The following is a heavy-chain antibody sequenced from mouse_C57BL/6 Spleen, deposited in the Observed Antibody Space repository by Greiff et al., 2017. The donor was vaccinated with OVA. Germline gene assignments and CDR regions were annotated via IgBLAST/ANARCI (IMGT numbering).Heavy chain of an antibody. Sequence: QVQLQQPGAELVKPGASVKLSCKASGYTFTSYWMHWVKQRPGQGLEWIGMIHPNSGSTNYNEKFKSKATLTVDKSSSTAYMQLSSLTSEDSAVYYCARGAGTLYAMDYWGQGTSVTVSS. CDR2: IHPNSGST. J-gene: IGHJ4*01. D-gene: IGHD4-1*01. CDR1: GYTFTSYW. CDR3: ARGAGTLYAMDY. V-gene: IGHV1-64*01.